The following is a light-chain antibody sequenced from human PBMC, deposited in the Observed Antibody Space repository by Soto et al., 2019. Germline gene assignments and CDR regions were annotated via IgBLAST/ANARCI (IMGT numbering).Light chain of an antibody. Sequence: DIQLTQSPSFLSASVGDRVTITCRASQGISSYLAWYQQKPGKAPKLLIYAASTLQSGVPSRFSDSRSGTEFTLTSSSLQTEDCGRYYCQRFNTYPFTFGPGTKVDIK. V-gene: IGKV1-9*01. CDR1: QGISSY. CDR3: QRFNTYPFT. J-gene: IGKJ3*01. CDR2: AAS.